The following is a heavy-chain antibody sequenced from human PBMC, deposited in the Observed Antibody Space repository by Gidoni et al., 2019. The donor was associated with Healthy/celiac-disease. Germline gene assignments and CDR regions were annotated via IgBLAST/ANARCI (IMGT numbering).Heavy chain of an antibody. V-gene: IGHV5-10-1*01. D-gene: IGHD4-17*01. Sequence: GHVTISADKSISTAYLQWSSLKASDTAMYYCARHKDYGEDFDYWGQGTLVTVSS. CDR3: ARHKDYGEDFDY. J-gene: IGHJ4*02.